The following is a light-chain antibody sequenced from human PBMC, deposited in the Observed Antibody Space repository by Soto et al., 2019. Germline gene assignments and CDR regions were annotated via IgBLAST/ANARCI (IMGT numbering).Light chain of an antibody. CDR3: QQATRFPWP. V-gene: IGKV1-12*01. CDR1: QGIRSR. J-gene: IGKJ1*01. CDR2: AAS. Sequence: DIQMTQSPSSVSASIGDRVTITCRASQGIRSRLAWYQQKPGKAPKLLIYAASSLQSGVPSRFSGSGSGTDFTLNISSLQPEDFATYYCQQATRFPWPFGQGTKVEIK.